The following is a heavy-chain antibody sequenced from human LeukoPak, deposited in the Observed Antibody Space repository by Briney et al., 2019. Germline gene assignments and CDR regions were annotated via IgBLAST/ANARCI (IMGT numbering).Heavy chain of an antibody. J-gene: IGHJ6*03. D-gene: IGHD3-22*01. CDR3: ARAGPYDSSGYYYKYYYYMDV. Sequence: PSETLSLTCTVSAGSISSGSYYWSWTRQPAGKGLEWIGRIYTSGSTNYNPSLKSRVTMSVDTSKNQFSLKLSSVTAADTAVYYCARAGPYDSSGYYYKYYYYMDVWGKGTTVTISS. CDR1: AGSISSGSYY. CDR2: IYTSGST. V-gene: IGHV4-61*02.